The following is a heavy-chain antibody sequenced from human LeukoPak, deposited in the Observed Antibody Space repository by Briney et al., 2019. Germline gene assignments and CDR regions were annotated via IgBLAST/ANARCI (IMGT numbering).Heavy chain of an antibody. CDR1: GDSITSYY. V-gene: IGHV4-4*07. CDR3: ARGGYYCSSASCYAWFDP. D-gene: IGHD2-2*01. J-gene: IGHJ5*02. CDR2: ISSGGTT. Sequence: SETLSLTCTVSGDSITSYYWSWIRQPAGKGLEWIGRISSGGTTKYNPSLSSRVTMSVDTSKNQFSLKLNSVTAADTAVYYCARGGYYCSSASCYAWFDPWGQGTLVTVSS.